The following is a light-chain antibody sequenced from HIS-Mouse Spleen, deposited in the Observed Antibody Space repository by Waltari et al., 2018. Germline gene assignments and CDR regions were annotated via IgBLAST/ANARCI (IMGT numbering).Light chain of an antibody. CDR1: TSAAGSYNL. J-gene: IGLJ3*02. V-gene: IGLV2-23*01. CDR3: CSYAGSSTWV. Sequence: QSALTQPASVSGSPGQSITISCTGTTSAAGSYNLVSCYQQHPGKAPKLMIYEGSKRPSGVSNRFSGSKSGNTASLTISGLQAEDEADYYCCSYAGSSTWVFGGGTKLTVL. CDR2: EGS.